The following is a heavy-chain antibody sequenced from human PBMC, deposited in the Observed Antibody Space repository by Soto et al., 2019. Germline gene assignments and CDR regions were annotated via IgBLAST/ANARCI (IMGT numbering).Heavy chain of an antibody. CDR2: IFSNDEK. CDR1: GFSLSNATMG. D-gene: IGHD1-26*01. Sequence: QVTLKESGPVLVKPTETLTLTCTVSGFSLSNATMGVSWIPQPPGKALEWLAHIFSNDEKSYSTSLKRMLTISKDASKSQVVLTMTNMDPVDTATCYCARIPNSGIYYYYYGMDVCGQGTTVTVSS. V-gene: IGHV2-26*01. CDR3: ARIPNSGIYYYYYGMDV. J-gene: IGHJ6*02.